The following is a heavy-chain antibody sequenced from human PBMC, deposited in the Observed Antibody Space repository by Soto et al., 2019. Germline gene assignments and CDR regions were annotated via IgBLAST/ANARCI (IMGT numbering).Heavy chain of an antibody. V-gene: IGHV4-4*07. CDR2: IYSSGGT. CDR3: ARGQRFSDSFDP. CDR1: GGAISGYY. Sequence: PWETLSLTCTVSGGAISGYYRTWIRQSAGKGLEWIGRIYSSGGTKYNPSLQSRVTMSLDTSKNQFSLRLSSVTAADTAVYYCARGQRFSDSFDPWGQGTLVTVSS. D-gene: IGHD3-3*01. J-gene: IGHJ5*02.